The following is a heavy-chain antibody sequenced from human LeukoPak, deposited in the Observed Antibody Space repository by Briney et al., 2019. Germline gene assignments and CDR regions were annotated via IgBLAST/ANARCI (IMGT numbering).Heavy chain of an antibody. J-gene: IGHJ3*02. CDR2: IYPGDSDT. Sequence: GESLKISCKGSGYTFANSWIAWVRQMPGRGLEWMGIIYPGDSDTRYSPSFQGQVTVSADKSINTAYLQWSSLKASDTAMYYCARNTAFDIWGQGTMVTVSS. CDR3: ARNTAFDI. CDR1: GYTFANSW. V-gene: IGHV5-51*01.